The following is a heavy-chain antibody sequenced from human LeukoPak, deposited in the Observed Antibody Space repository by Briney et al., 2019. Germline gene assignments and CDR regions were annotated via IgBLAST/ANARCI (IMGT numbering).Heavy chain of an antibody. CDR2: IYYSGST. V-gene: IGHV4-39*01. CDR1: GGSISSSSYY. J-gene: IGHJ4*02. D-gene: IGHD6-19*01. Sequence: PSETLSLTCTVSGGSISSSSYYWGWIPQPPGKGLEWIGSIYYSGSTYYNPSLKSRVTISVDTSKNQFSLKLSSVTAADTAVYYCASNIAVATVTDYWGQGTLVTVSS. CDR3: ASNIAVATVTDY.